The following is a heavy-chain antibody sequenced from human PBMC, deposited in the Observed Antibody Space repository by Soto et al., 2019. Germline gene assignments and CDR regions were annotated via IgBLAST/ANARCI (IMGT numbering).Heavy chain of an antibody. CDR2: IRSKAYGGTT. V-gene: IGHV3-49*03. CDR3: TRDLLAAAGTRYAILNYYYYGMDV. D-gene: IGHD6-13*01. J-gene: IGHJ6*02. CDR1: GFTFGDYA. Sequence: QPGGSLRLSCTASGFTFGDYAMSWFRQAPGKGLEWVGFIRSKAYGGTTEYAASVKGRFTISRDDSKSIAYLQMNSLKTEDTAVYYCTRDLLAAAGTRYAILNYYYYGMDVWGQGTTVTVSS.